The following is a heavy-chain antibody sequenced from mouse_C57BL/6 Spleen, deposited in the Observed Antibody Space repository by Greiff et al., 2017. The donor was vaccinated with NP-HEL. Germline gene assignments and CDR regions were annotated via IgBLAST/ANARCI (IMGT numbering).Heavy chain of an antibody. CDR2: IRLKSDNYAT. V-gene: IGHV6-3*01. CDR3: TELFLYDYDAGFAY. J-gene: IGHJ3*01. Sequence: EVKLQESGGGLVQPGGSMKLSCVASGFTFSNYWMNWVRQSPEKGLEWVAQIRLKSDNYATHYAESVKGRFTISRDDSKSSVYLQMNNLRAEDTGIYYCTELFLYDYDAGFAYWGQGTLVTVSA. D-gene: IGHD2-4*01. CDR1: GFTFSNYW.